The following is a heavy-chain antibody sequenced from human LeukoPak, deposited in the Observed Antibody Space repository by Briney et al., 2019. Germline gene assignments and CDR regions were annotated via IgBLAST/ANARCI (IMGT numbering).Heavy chain of an antibody. CDR1: GGSFSSYY. CDR3: ARLVVSSWYHEVLLGRDY. V-gene: IGHV4-59*10. Sequence: SETLSLTCAVYGGSFSSYYWSWIRQPAGKGLEWIGRIYTSGSTNYNPSLKSRVTISVDTSKNQFSLKLSSVTAADTAVYYCARLVVSSWYHEVLLGRDYWGQGTLVTVSS. D-gene: IGHD6-13*01. J-gene: IGHJ4*02. CDR2: IYTSGST.